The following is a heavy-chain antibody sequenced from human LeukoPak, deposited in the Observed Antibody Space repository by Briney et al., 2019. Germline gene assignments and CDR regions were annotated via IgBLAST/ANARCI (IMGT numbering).Heavy chain of an antibody. Sequence: PGRCLRLSCAASGFAFNNYVINWVRQAPGKGLEWVSGISGSGGSTYYAASVRGRFIISRDSSKNTIFLQMSSLRAEDTAAYYCARGPNSDFWSGYSLYMDVWGKGTTAFVSS. CDR3: ARGPNSDFWSGYSLYMDV. CDR1: GFAFNNYV. J-gene: IGHJ6*03. V-gene: IGHV3-23*01. D-gene: IGHD3-3*01. CDR2: ISGSGGST.